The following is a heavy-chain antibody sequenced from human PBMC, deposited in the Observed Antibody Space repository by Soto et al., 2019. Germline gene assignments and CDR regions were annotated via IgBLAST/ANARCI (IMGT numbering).Heavy chain of an antibody. CDR2: VTADGGT. Sequence: EVQVLESGGGLVQPGGSLRLSCEGSGFTVSSHAMTWIRQAPGKGPEWVSTVTADGGTYYADSVKGRFAMSRDTSENTMSLQMNSLGAEDTAAYYCAPHVSCSGGSCQYDAFASRGQGTMVTVSS. D-gene: IGHD2-15*01. CDR3: APHVSCSGGSCQYDAFAS. V-gene: IGHV3-23*01. CDR1: GFTVSSHA. J-gene: IGHJ3*02.